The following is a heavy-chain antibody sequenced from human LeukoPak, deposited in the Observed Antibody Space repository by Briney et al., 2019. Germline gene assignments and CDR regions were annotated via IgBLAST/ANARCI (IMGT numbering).Heavy chain of an antibody. V-gene: IGHV1-2*04. J-gene: IGHJ4*02. CDR2: INPNSGGT. Sequence: ASVKVSCKASGRTFTGYYMHWVRQAPGQGLEWMGWINPNSGGTNYAQKFQGWVTMTRDTSISTAYMELSRLRSDDTAVYYCARAERYYHGSGSYYLDYWGQGTLVTVSS. D-gene: IGHD3-10*01. CDR3: ARAERYYHGSGSYYLDY. CDR1: GRTFTGYY.